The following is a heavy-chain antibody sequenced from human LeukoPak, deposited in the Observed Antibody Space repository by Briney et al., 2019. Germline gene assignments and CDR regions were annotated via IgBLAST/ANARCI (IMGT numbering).Heavy chain of an antibody. Sequence: PGGSLRLSCAASGFTFSTYAMTWVRQAAEKGLEWVSIINAGGGETYYEDSVKGRFTISRDNSKNTLFLQMNSLRVEDTAVYYCGRDPNGDYFGAFEFWGQETLVTVSA. CDR3: GRDPNGDYFGAFEF. CDR2: INAGGGET. CDR1: GFTFSTYA. J-gene: IGHJ3*01. D-gene: IGHD4-17*01. V-gene: IGHV3-23*01.